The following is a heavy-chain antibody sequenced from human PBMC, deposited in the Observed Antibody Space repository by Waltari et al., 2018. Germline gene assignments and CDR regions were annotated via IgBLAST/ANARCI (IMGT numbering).Heavy chain of an antibody. Sequence: EVHLVESGGGLVHPGDSVRLSCAASGVIVSNNYMSWVRQPPGKGLEWGSVIYRGGEPYYADSVKGRFTISRDNSKNTLDLQMNKVRAEDTAVYYCTSDHGLSWPLDWGQGTMVTVSS. D-gene: IGHD6-13*01. V-gene: IGHV3-53*01. J-gene: IGHJ4*02. CDR2: IYRGGEP. CDR1: GVIVSNNY. CDR3: TSDHGLSWPLD.